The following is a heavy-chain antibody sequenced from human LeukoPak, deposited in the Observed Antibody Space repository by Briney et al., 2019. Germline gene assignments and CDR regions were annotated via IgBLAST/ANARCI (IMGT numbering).Heavy chain of an antibody. CDR1: GFSFSSYG. V-gene: IGHV3-49*04. CDR2: IRSKAYGGTT. Sequence: GGSLRLSCAASGFSFSSYGMHWVRQAPGKGLEWVGFIRSKAYGGTTEYAASVKGRFTISRDDSKTIAYLQMNSLKTEDTAVYYCTSSYYYDSSGYRYWGQGTLVTVSS. J-gene: IGHJ4*02. CDR3: TSSYYYDSSGYRY. D-gene: IGHD3-22*01.